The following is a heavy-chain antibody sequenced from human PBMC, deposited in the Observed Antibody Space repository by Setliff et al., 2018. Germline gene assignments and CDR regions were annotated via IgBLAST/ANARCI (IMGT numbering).Heavy chain of an antibody. CDR3: AGGRGWRFDD. D-gene: IGHD6-19*01. V-gene: IGHV3-23*01. CDR2: ISGSGGST. CDR1: GFTFSTYT. J-gene: IGHJ4*02. Sequence: GGSLRLSCAASGFTFSTYTMSWVRQAPGKGLYWVSGISGSGGSTYYGDSVKGRFTISRDNSKNTPYLQMNSLRAEDTAVYYCAGGRGWRFDDWGQGTLVTVS.